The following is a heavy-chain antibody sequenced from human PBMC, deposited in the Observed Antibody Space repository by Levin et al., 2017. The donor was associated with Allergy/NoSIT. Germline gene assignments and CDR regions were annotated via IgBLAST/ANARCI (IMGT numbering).Heavy chain of an antibody. D-gene: IGHD2-2*01. CDR1: GGSISSSNW. CDR3: ARRERYCSSTSCEHYWYFDL. CDR2: IYHSGST. J-gene: IGHJ2*01. Sequence: RSQTLSLTCAVSGGSISSSNWWSWVRQPPGKGLEWIGEIYHSGSTNYNPSLKSRVTISVDKSKNQFSLKLSSVTAADTAVYYCARRERYCSSTSCEHYWYFDLWGRGTLVTVSS. V-gene: IGHV4-4*02.